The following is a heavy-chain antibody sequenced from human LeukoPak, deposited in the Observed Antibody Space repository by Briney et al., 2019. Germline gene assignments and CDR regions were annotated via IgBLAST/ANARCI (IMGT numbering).Heavy chain of an antibody. D-gene: IGHD3-10*01. CDR1: GGSISSYY. CDR3: ARSSYYDGSGSYYHAFDI. CDR2: IYYGGST. V-gene: IGHV4-59*01. Sequence: SETLSLTCTVSGGSISSYYGNWIRQPPGKGLEWVGYIYYGGSTNHNPSLRSRVTISVDTSTNQFSLKLSSVTAADTAVYYCARSSYYDGSGSYYHAFDIWGQGTMVTVSS. J-gene: IGHJ3*02.